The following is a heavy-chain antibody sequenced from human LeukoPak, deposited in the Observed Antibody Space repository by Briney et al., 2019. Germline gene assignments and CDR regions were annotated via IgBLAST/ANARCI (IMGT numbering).Heavy chain of an antibody. Sequence: GGSLRLSCAASGFIVSNNYMSWVRQAPGMGLEWISVIYWSGSTYYADSVKGRFTISRDNSNNTVYLQMNSLRADDTAVYYCARGSTGWSRGDYWGRGTLVTVSS. CDR3: ARGSTGWSRGDY. D-gene: IGHD2-2*01. CDR2: IYWSGST. CDR1: GFIVSNNY. J-gene: IGHJ4*02. V-gene: IGHV3-66*01.